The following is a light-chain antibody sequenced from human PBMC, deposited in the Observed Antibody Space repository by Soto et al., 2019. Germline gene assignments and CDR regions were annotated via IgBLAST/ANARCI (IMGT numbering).Light chain of an antibody. J-gene: IGLJ3*02. V-gene: IGLV7-43*01. CDR3: LLYLGDSQGV. CDR2: STS. CDR1: TGAVTSGYY. Sequence: QTVVTQEPSLTVSPGGTVTLTCASSTGAVTSGYYPNWFQQKPGQIPRALIYSTSKKHSWTPARFSGSLLGDKAALTLSGAQPEDEAEYYCLLYLGDSQGVFGGGTKLTVL.